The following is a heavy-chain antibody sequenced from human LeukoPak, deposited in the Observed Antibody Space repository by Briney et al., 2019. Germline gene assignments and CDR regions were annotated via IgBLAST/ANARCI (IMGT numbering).Heavy chain of an antibody. Sequence: ASVTVSCKTSGYTFTSYAMHWVRQAPGQRLEWMGWINTGNGNTKYSQKFQGRVTITRDTSASTAYMELSSLRSEDTAVYYCARDSSGAPDDCWGQGTLVTVSS. CDR3: ARDSSGAPDDC. CDR2: INTGNGNT. J-gene: IGHJ4*02. CDR1: GYTFTSYA. V-gene: IGHV1-3*04.